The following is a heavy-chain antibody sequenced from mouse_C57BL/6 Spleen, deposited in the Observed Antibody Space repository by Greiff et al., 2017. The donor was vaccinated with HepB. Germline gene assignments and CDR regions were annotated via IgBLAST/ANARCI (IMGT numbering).Heavy chain of an antibody. Sequence: QVQLQQPGAELVKPGASVKLSCKASGYTFTSYWMHWVKQRPGQGLEWIGMIHPNSGSTNYNEKFKSKATLTVDKSSSPAYMQLSSLTSEDSAVYYCSRSMYYDYLYAMDYWGQGTSVTVSS. CDR1: GYTFTSYW. J-gene: IGHJ4*01. CDR3: SRSMYYDYLYAMDY. V-gene: IGHV1-64*01. CDR2: IHPNSGST. D-gene: IGHD2-4*01.